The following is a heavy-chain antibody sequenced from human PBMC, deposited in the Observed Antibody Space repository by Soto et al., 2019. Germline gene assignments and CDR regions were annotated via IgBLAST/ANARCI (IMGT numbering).Heavy chain of an antibody. D-gene: IGHD4-17*01. CDR1: GGPVTNSSYY. CDR2: VYYRGRS. CDR3: VSQRTTVPTQAYFDY. J-gene: IGHJ4*02. V-gene: IGHV4-39*01. Sequence: SETLSLTCTVSGGPVTNSSYYWGWIRQSPGKGLEWIGSVYYRGRSYSKSSVKSRVTISVDTSKNRFSLSLNSVTASDTAVYFCVSQRTTVPTQAYFDYWGPGALVTVSS.